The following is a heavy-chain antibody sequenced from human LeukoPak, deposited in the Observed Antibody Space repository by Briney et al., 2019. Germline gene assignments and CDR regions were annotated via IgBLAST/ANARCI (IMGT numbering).Heavy chain of an antibody. CDR2: ISWNSGDI. D-gene: IGHD3-10*01. Sequence: GGSLRLSCAASGFTFEDYAMHWVRQAPGKGLEWVSGISWNSGDIGYADSVKGRFTVSRDNAKNSLFLQMNGLRPDDTALYYCAKGVVRRALYFDYWGQGTLVTVSS. CDR3: AKGVVRRALYFDY. J-gene: IGHJ4*02. CDR1: GFTFEDYA. V-gene: IGHV3-9*01.